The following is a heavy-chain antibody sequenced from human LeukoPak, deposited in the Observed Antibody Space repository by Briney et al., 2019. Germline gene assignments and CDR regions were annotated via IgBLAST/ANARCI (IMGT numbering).Heavy chain of an antibody. CDR2: ISAYNGNT. J-gene: IGHJ4*02. CDR1: GYTFTSYG. V-gene: IGHV1-18*01. CDR3: AREIRKTSYYYDSSGYEY. Sequence: ASVKVSCKASGYTFTSYGISWVRQAPGQGLEWMGWISAYNGNTNYAQKLQGRVTMTTDTSTSTAYMELRSLRSDDTAVYYCAREIRKTSYYYDSSGYEYWGQETLVTVSS. D-gene: IGHD3-22*01.